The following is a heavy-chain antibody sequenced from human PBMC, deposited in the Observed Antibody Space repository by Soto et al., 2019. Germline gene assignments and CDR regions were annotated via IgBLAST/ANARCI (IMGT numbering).Heavy chain of an antibody. CDR2: IYWNDDK. D-gene: IGHD3-3*01. CDR3: AHKSERFLEWLLFDY. Sequence: QITLKESGPTLVKPTQTLTLTCTFSGFSLSTSGVGVGWIRQPPGKALEWLALIYWNDDKRYSPSLKSRLTITKDTSKNQVVLTLTNMDPVDTATYYCAHKSERFLEWLLFDYWGQGSLVTVSS. V-gene: IGHV2-5*01. CDR1: GFSLSTSGVG. J-gene: IGHJ4*02.